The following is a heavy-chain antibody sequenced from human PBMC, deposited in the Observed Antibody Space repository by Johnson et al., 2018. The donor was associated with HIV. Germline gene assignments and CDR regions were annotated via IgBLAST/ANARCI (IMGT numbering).Heavy chain of an antibody. CDR2: IRSKAYGGTT. CDR3: ARDIFYTDTAFDI. V-gene: IGHV3-49*04. J-gene: IGHJ3*02. Sequence: VQLVESGGGLVQPGRSLRLSCTASGFTFGDYAMSWVRQAPGKGLEWVGFIRSKAYGGTTEYAASVKGRFTISRDDSKSIAYLQMNSLRAEDTALYYCARDIFYTDTAFDIWGQGTMVTVSS. CDR1: GFTFGDYA.